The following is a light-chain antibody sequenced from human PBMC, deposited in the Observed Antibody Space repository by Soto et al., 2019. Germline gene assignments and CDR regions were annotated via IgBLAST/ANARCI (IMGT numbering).Light chain of an antibody. CDR3: QQYGSLPYT. V-gene: IGKV3-20*01. J-gene: IGKJ2*01. CDR1: QSVGSSY. CDR2: GAS. Sequence: EIVLTQSPGTLSLSPGEGATLSCRASQSVGSSYLVWFQQKPGQAPRLLIYGASSRATGIPDRFSGSGSGTDFTLTISRLEPEDFAVYYCQQYGSLPYTFGQGTTLEIK.